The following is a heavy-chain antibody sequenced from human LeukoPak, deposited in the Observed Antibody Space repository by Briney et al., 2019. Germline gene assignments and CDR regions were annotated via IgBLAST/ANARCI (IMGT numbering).Heavy chain of an antibody. J-gene: IGHJ4*02. D-gene: IGHD3-22*01. Sequence: ASVKVSCKASGYTFTGYYMHWVRQAPGQGLEWMGRINPNSGGTNYAQKFQGRVTMTRDTSISTAYMELSRQRSDDTAVYYCARDDSSGYPDYWGQGTLVTVSS. CDR1: GYTFTGYY. CDR3: ARDDSSGYPDY. CDR2: INPNSGGT. V-gene: IGHV1-2*06.